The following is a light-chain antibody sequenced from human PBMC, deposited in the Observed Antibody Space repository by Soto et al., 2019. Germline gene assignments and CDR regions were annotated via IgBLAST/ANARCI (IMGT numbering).Light chain of an antibody. CDR1: SSNVGGYNY. V-gene: IGLV2-11*01. Sequence: QSALTQPRSVSGSPGQSVTISCTGTSSNVGGYNYVSWHQQHPGKAPKLMIYDVSKRPSGVPDRFSGSKSGNTASLTISGLQAEDEADYYCCSYAGSYTYVFATGTKVTVL. J-gene: IGLJ1*01. CDR3: CSYAGSYTYV. CDR2: DVS.